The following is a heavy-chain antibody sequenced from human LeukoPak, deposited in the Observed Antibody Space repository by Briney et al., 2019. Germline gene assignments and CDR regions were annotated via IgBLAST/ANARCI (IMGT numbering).Heavy chain of an antibody. D-gene: IGHD3-22*01. V-gene: IGHV3-7*03. J-gene: IGHJ3*02. CDR1: GFPFSDYL. Sequence: GGSLRLSCFASGFPFSDYLLTWVRQAPGKGLEWVANIKQDGSEKYYVDSVRGRFTISRDNTKNSLYLQMNSLRAEDTAIYYCAKDIGDSTGYYSDAFDIWGHGTMVTVSS. CDR2: IKQDGSEK. CDR3: AKDIGDSTGYYSDAFDI.